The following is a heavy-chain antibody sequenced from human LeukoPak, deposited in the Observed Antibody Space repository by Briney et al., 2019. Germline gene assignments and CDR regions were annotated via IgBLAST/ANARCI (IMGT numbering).Heavy chain of an antibody. CDR3: VKTVGRAVARSFDY. V-gene: IGHV3-43D*03. Sequence: AGSLRLSREASGFTFHNYAMHWVRQSPGKGLEWVSLITWDGGLTYYADFVQGRFTTSRDNSHNSLYLQMDSLRTEGTALYYCVKTVGRAVARSFDYWGQGTLVTVSS. CDR2: ITWDGGLT. J-gene: IGHJ4*02. D-gene: IGHD6-19*01. CDR1: GFTFHNYA.